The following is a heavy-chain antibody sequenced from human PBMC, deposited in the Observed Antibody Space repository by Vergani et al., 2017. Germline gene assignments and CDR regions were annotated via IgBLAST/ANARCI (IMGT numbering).Heavy chain of an antibody. Sequence: EVQLVESGGGLVQPGGSLRLSCAASGSTFSSYAMNWVRQAPGKGLEWVSYISRSSSTIYYADSVKGRFTISRDNAKNTVYLQLSGLRVEDTAIYYCVRDPLQGMDVWGQGTTVTVS. J-gene: IGHJ6*02. CDR1: GSTFSSYA. CDR2: ISRSSSTI. V-gene: IGHV3-48*04. CDR3: VRDPLQGMDV.